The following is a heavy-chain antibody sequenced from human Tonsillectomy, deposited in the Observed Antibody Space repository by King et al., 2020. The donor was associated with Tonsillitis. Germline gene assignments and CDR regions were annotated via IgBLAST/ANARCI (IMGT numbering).Heavy chain of an antibody. Sequence: QVQLQQWGAGLLKTSETLSLTYAVSGGSFSVYYWSGIRQHPGKVLEGIGEFNHSTSTNYNQSLKSRVTISVDTSKNQFSLKLSSVTAADTAVYYCARFLSGYSYGFLFDYWGQGTLVTVSS. V-gene: IGHV4-34*01. CDR2: FNHSTST. CDR1: GGSFSVYY. CDR3: ARFLSGYSYGFLFDY. D-gene: IGHD5-18*01. J-gene: IGHJ4*02.